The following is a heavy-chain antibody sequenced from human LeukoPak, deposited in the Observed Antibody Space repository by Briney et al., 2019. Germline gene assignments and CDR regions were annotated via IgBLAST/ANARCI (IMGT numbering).Heavy chain of an antibody. CDR1: GYTFTSYG. J-gene: IGHJ4*02. Sequence: GSVKVSCKTSGYTFTSYGITWVRQAPGQGLEWMGWISTYNGNTNYAQKFQGRVTMTTDTSTSTAYMELRSLRSDDTAVYYRARDRSSGWYRHFDYWGQGTLVTVSS. CDR3: ARDRSSGWYRHFDY. V-gene: IGHV1-18*01. CDR2: ISTYNGNT. D-gene: IGHD6-19*01.